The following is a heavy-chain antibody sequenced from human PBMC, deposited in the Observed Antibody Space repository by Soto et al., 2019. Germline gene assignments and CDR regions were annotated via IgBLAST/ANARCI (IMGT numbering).Heavy chain of an antibody. CDR3: AKGRSYYYYYGVDV. CDR2: IDPSDSYT. V-gene: IGHV5-10-1*01. CDR1: GYSFTSYW. J-gene: IGHJ6*02. Sequence: PGESLKISCKTSGYSFTSYWISWVRQMPGKGLEWMGRIDPSDSYTSYSPSFQGHVTISADKSISTAYLQWSSLKASDTALYYCAKGRSYYYYYGVDVWGQGTTVTVSS.